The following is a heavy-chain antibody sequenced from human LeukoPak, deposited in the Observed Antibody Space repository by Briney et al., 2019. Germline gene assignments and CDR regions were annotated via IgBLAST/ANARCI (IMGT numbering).Heavy chain of an antibody. CDR2: LRRDGSDK. V-gene: IGHV3-30*02. D-gene: IGHD5-18*01. Sequence: PGGSLRLSCAASGFTFSNYGMHWVRQAPGKGLEWVAFLRRDGSDKYYADSVKGRFTISRDNPKNTVYLQMNSLRAEDTAVYYCAKDHSQNFDYWGQGTLVTVSS. CDR3: AKDHSQNFDY. CDR1: GFTFSNYG. J-gene: IGHJ4*02.